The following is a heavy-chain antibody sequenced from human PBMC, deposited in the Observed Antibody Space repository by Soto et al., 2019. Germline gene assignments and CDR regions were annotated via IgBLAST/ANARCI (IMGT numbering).Heavy chain of an antibody. CDR1: GFIFSSYS. Sequence: GGSLRLSXAASGFIFSSYSMNWVRQAPGKGLEWVSSISSSSSYIYYADSVKGRFTISRDNAKNSLYLQMNSLRAEDTTVYYCARVRSGSQRGMDVWGQGTTVTVSS. CDR3: ARVRSGSQRGMDV. D-gene: IGHD1-26*01. J-gene: IGHJ6*02. V-gene: IGHV3-21*01. CDR2: ISSSSSYI.